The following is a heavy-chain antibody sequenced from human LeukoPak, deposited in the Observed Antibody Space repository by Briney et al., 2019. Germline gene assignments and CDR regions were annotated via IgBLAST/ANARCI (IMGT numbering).Heavy chain of an antibody. D-gene: IGHD3-22*01. CDR2: ISYSGST. V-gene: IGHV4-59*01. Sequence: SETLSLTCTVSGGSIRSYYWNWIRQPPGKGLEWIGYISYSGSTNYNPSLKSRITISLDTSKTQFSLKLTSVTAADTAVYYCAIRWLLRPPGYWGQGTLVTVSS. J-gene: IGHJ4*02. CDR3: AIRWLLRPPGY. CDR1: GGSIRSYY.